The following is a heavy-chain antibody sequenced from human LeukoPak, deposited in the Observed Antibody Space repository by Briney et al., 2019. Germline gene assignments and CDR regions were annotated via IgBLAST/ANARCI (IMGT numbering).Heavy chain of an antibody. Sequence: PGGSLRLSCAASGFTFSSYAMSWVRQAPGKGLEWVSAISGSGGSTYYADSVKGRFTISRDTSKNTLYLQMNSLRAEDTAVYYCAKGRWVTIFGVVADNYYYGMDVWGQGTTVTVSS. CDR1: GFTFSSYA. CDR2: ISGSGGST. D-gene: IGHD3-3*01. V-gene: IGHV3-23*01. J-gene: IGHJ6*02. CDR3: AKGRWVTIFGVVADNYYYGMDV.